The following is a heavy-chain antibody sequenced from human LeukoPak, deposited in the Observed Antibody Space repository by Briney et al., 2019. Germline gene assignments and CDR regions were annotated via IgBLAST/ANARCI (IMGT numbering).Heavy chain of an antibody. J-gene: IGHJ4*02. CDR2: ISSSSSTI. Sequence: GGSLRLSCAASGFTFSSYSMNWVRQAPGKGLEWVSYISSSSSTIYYADSVKGRFTISRDNAKTSLYLQMNSLRAEDTAVYYCARGGRFYGDNVLDYWGQGTRVTVSS. D-gene: IGHD4-17*01. CDR1: GFTFSSYS. CDR3: ARGGRFYGDNVLDY. V-gene: IGHV3-48*04.